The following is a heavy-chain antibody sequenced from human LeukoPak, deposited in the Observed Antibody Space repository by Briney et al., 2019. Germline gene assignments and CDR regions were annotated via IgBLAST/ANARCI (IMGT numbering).Heavy chain of an antibody. V-gene: IGHV3-23*01. Sequence: GGSLRLSCAASGFTFSDFSMNWVRQAPGKGLEWVSAISGSGGSTYYADSVKGRFTISRDNSKNTLYLQMNSLRAEDTAVYYCAKGPSYYDFWSGPNNWFDPWGQGTLVTVSS. CDR1: GFTFSDFS. CDR2: ISGSGGST. J-gene: IGHJ5*02. CDR3: AKGPSYYDFWSGPNNWFDP. D-gene: IGHD3-3*01.